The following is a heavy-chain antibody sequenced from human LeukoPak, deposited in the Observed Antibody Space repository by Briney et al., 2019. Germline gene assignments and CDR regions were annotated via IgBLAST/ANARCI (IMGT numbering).Heavy chain of an antibody. CDR2: ISYDGSNK. CDR3: ARGPLLWFGEAYYYGMDV. CDR1: GFTFSSYA. D-gene: IGHD3-10*01. J-gene: IGHJ6*02. Sequence: GRSLRLSCAASGFTFSSYAMHWVRQAPGKGLEWVAVISYDGSNKYYADSVKGRFTISRDNSKNTLYLQMNSLGAEDTAVYYCARGPLLWFGEAYYYGMDVWGQGTTVTVSS. V-gene: IGHV3-30*04.